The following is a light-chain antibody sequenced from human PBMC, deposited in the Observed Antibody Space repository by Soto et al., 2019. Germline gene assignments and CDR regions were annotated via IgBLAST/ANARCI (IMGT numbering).Light chain of an antibody. CDR1: SSDVGSYNL. V-gene: IGLV2-23*01. CDR2: EGS. J-gene: IGLJ1*01. CDR3: CSYAGSYV. Sequence: QSALTQPASVSGPHGQSITISCTGTSSDVGSYNLVSWYQQHPGKAPKLMIYEGSKRPSGVSNRFSGSKSGNTASLTISGLQAEDEADYYCCSYAGSYVFGTGTKVTVL.